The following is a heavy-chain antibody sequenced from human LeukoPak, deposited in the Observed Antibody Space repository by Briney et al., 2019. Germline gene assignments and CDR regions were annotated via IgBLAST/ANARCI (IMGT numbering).Heavy chain of an antibody. D-gene: IGHD5-18*01. Sequence: GGSLRLSCAASGFTFSDYYMSWIRQAPGKGLECVSYISSSGSTIYYADSVKGRFTISRDNAKNSLYLQMNSLRAEDTAVYYCARDLGTAMVTGYFDYWGQGTLVTVSS. J-gene: IGHJ4*02. CDR2: ISSSGSTI. CDR1: GFTFSDYY. V-gene: IGHV3-11*04. CDR3: ARDLGTAMVTGYFDY.